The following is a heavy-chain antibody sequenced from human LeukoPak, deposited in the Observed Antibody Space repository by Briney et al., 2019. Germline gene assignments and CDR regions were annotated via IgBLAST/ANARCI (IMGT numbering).Heavy chain of an antibody. J-gene: IGHJ5*02. V-gene: IGHV4-59*01. CDR3: ARDPRDGDLSWFDP. D-gene: IGHD4-17*01. CDR2: IYYSGST. CDR1: GGSISSYY. Sequence: SETLSLTCTVSGGSISSYYWGWIRQPPGKGLEWIGYIYYSGSTNYNPSLKSRVTISVDTSKNQFSLKLSSVTAADTAVYYCARDPRDGDLSWFDPWGQGTLVTVSS.